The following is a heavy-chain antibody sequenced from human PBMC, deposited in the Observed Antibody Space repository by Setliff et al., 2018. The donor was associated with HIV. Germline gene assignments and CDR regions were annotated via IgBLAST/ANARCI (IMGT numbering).Heavy chain of an antibody. CDR2: IGGVGFVST. J-gene: IGHJ6*03. CDR1: GFTFSDYA. CDR3: ARHRFDFGYYYYYMDV. V-gene: IGHV3-23*01. Sequence: PGGSLRLSCATSGFTFSDYAMTWVRQAPGKGLGWVATIGGVGFVSTYYADSVKGRFTISRDNSNNTLSLQMNSLSAEDTALYYCARHRFDFGYYYYYMDVWGKGTTVTVSS. D-gene: IGHD5-12*01.